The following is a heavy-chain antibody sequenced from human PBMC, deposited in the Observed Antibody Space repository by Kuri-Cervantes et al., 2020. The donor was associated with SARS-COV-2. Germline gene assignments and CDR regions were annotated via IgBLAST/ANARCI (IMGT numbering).Heavy chain of an antibody. CDR2: IIYSGST. J-gene: IGHJ2*01. CDR3: ARWDSYYDILTGYYPTGYFDL. Sequence: SQTLSLTCGVSGASFGNYHWSWVRQPPGKGLEWIGDIIYSGSTNYSPSLKSRVTISVDTSKNQFSLKLSSVTAADTAVYYCARWDSYYDILTGYYPTGYFDLWGRGTLVTVSS. CDR1: GASFGNYH. D-gene: IGHD3-9*01. V-gene: IGHV4-34*12.